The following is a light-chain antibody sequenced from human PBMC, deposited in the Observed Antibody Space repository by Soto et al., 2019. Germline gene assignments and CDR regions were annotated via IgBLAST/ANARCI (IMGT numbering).Light chain of an antibody. Sequence: SRMTPSHSPLSASVGDRVTITCRARQSVSRWLAWYQQKPGKAPKLLIYDASTLESGVPSRFSGSGSGTEFTLSISSLQADDFASYYCQHYMSYPWTFGRGTKVDI. V-gene: IGKV1-5*01. J-gene: IGKJ1*01. CDR3: QHYMSYPWT. CDR2: DAS. CDR1: QSVSRW.